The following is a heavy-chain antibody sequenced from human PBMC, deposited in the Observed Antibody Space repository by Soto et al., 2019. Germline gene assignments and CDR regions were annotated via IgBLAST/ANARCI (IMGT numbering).Heavy chain of an antibody. Sequence: PGGSLRLSCAASGFTFSSYAMSWVRQAPGKGLEWVSAISGSGGSTYYADSVKGRFTISRDNSKNTLYLQMNSLRAEDTAVYYCAKDYAPIIDIGNFDYWGQGTLVTVSS. J-gene: IGHJ4*02. CDR2: ISGSGGST. V-gene: IGHV3-23*01. D-gene: IGHD5-12*01. CDR1: GFTFSSYA. CDR3: AKDYAPIIDIGNFDY.